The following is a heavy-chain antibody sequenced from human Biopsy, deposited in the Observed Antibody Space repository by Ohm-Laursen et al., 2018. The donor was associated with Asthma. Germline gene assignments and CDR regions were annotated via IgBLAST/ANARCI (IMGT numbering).Heavy chain of an antibody. V-gene: IGHV4-30-4*01. D-gene: IGHD3-16*01. CDR2: IYYIGST. CDR1: GGSISSGAYY. J-gene: IGHJ4*02. Sequence: TLSLTCTVSGGSISSGAYYWSWVRQPPGKGLEWIGYIYYIGSTYSNPSLKSRVAISLDTSKNQFSLKLRSVTAADTAVYFCARRGGVRRYFDYWGQGTLVTVSS. CDR3: ARRGGVRRYFDY.